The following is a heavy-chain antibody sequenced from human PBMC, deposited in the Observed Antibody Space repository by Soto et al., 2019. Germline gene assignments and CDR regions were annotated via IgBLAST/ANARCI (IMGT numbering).Heavy chain of an antibody. CDR3: ARGVVVVVPAAMGCWFDP. CDR1: GGSVSSGSYY. D-gene: IGHD2-2*01. V-gene: IGHV4-61*01. CDR2: IYYSGST. J-gene: IGHJ5*02. Sequence: SETLSLTCTVSGGSVSSGSYYWSWIRQPPGKGLEWIGYIYYSGSTNYNPSLKSRVTISVDTSKNQFSLKLSSVTAADTAVYYCARGVVVVVPAAMGCWFDPWGQGTLVTVSS.